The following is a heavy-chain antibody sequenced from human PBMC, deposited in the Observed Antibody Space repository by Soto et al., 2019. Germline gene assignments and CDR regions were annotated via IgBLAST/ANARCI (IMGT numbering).Heavy chain of an antibody. D-gene: IGHD5-18*01. CDR2: ISYSGST. CDR3: ARDYVDTAMVNPALGY. CDR1: GDTIRSDY. J-gene: IGHJ4*02. V-gene: IGHV4-59*12. Sequence: SETLSLTCSVSGDTIRSDYWNWIRQPPGKRLEWIGYISYSGSTYYNPSLKSRVTISVDKSKNQFSLKLSSVTAADTAVYYCARDYVDTAMVNPALGYWGQGTLVTVSS.